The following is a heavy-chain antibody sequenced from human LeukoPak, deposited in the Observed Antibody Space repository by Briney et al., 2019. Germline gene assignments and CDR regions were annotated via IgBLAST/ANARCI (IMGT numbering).Heavy chain of an antibody. Sequence: SETLSLTCAVYGGSFSGYYWSWIRQPPGKGLEWIGEINHSGSTNYNPSLKSRVTISVDTSKNQSSLKLSSVTAADTAVYYCARVGYSYGDRGYYYYYVNVWGKGTTVTISS. CDR1: GGSFSGYY. D-gene: IGHD5-18*01. CDR2: INHSGST. V-gene: IGHV4-34*01. J-gene: IGHJ6*03. CDR3: ARVGYSYGDRGYYYYYVNV.